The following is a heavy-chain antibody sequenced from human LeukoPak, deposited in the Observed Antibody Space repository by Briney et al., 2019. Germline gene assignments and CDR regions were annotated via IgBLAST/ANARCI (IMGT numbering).Heavy chain of an antibody. Sequence: SETLSLTCAVSGGPFSGYFWSWIRQPPGKGLEWIGEIHNSGTTNYNPSLNSRVTISEDTSKNQFYLNLSSVTAAATAVYYCARRYYYNLGSFPFDFWGQGTLVTVSS. V-gene: IGHV4-34*01. D-gene: IGHD3-10*01. CDR2: IHNSGTT. CDR1: GGPFSGYF. CDR3: ARRYYYNLGSFPFDF. J-gene: IGHJ4*02.